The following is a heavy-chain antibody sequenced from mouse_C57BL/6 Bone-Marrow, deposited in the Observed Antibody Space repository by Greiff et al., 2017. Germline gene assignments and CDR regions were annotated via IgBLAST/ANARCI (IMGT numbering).Heavy chain of an antibody. CDR2: IYPRSGNT. CDR1: GYTFTSYG. Sequence: VQLQQSGAELARPGASVKLSCKASGYTFTSYGISWVKQRTGQGLEWIGEIYPRSGNTYHNEKFKGKATLTADKSSSTAYMELRSLTSADSAVYFCALYYGSSFYWYFDVWGTGTTVTVSS. V-gene: IGHV1-81*01. J-gene: IGHJ1*03. CDR3: ALYYGSSFYWYFDV. D-gene: IGHD1-1*01.